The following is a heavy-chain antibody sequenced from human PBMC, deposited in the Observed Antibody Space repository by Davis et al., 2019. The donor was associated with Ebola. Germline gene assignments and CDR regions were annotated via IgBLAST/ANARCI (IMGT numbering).Heavy chain of an antibody. CDR3: AREGDYYGSESHRDGFDI. Sequence: PGGSLRLSCAASGFTFRRYGMSWVRQAPGKGLGWVSSMTYSGGRTFFADSVQGRFTVSRDYFKDTLYLQMNSLRVEDTAVYYCAREGDYYGSESHRDGFDIWGRGTMVAVSS. D-gene: IGHD3-10*01. CDR1: GFTFRRYG. J-gene: IGHJ3*02. CDR2: MTYSGGRT. V-gene: IGHV3-23*01.